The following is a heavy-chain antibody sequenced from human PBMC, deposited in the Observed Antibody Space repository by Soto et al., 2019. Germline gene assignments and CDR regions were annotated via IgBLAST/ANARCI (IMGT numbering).Heavy chain of an antibody. CDR3: ARAGSDYFDY. CDR1: GFTFSSYG. J-gene: IGHJ4*02. CDR2: IWYDGSNK. Sequence: QVQLVESGGGVVQPGRSLRLSCAASGFTFSSYGMHWVRQAPGKGLEWVAVIWYDGSNKYYAESVKGRFTISRDNSKKPLYLQMNSLRAEDTAVYYCARAGSDYFDYWGQGTLVTVSS. V-gene: IGHV3-33*01.